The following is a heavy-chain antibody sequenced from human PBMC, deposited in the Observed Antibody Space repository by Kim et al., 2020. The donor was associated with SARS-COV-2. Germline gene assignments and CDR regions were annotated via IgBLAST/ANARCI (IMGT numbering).Heavy chain of an antibody. CDR3: ARSRWLQSYYYYYGMDV. CDR2: IDWDDDK. CDR1: GFSLSTSGMC. D-gene: IGHD5-12*01. Sequence: SGPTLVKPTQTLTLTCTFSGFSLSTSGMCVSWIRQPPGKALEWLALIDWDDDKYYSTSLKTRLTISKDTSKNQVVLTMTNMDPVDTATYYCARSRWLQSYYYYYGMDVWGQGTTVTVSS. V-gene: IGHV2-70*01. J-gene: IGHJ6*02.